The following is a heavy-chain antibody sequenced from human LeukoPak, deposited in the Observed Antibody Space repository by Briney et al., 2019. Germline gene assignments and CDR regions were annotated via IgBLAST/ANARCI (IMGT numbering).Heavy chain of an antibody. V-gene: IGHV1-18*01. D-gene: IGHD3-22*01. CDR3: ARWPERQYYYDSEVNSDY. CDR2: ISAYNGNT. Sequence: ASVKVSCKASGYTFTSYGISWVRQAPGQGLEWMGWISAYNGNTNYAQKLQGRVTMTTDTSTSTAYMELRSLRSDDTAVYYCARWPERQYYYDSEVNSDYWGQGTLVTVSS. CDR1: GYTFTSYG. J-gene: IGHJ4*02.